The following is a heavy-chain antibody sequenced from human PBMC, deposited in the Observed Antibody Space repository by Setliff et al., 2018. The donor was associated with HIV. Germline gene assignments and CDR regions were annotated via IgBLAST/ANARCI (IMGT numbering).Heavy chain of an antibody. CDR3: ARNSPFPPSSGAHVDF. V-gene: IGHV7-4-1*02. D-gene: IGHD3-22*01. CDR1: GYSFTTYS. J-gene: IGHJ4*02. CDR2: IHTSTGKP. Sequence: VASVKVSCKASGYSFTTYSINWLRQAPGQGPEWMGWIHTSTGKPTYVRDFTGRFVFSLDTSVNTAFLQISDLKTEDTAVYYCARNSPFPPSSGAHVDFWGPGTLVTV.